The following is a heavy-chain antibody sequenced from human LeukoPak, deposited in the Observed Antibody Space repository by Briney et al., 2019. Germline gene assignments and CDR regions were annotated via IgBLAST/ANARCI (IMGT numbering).Heavy chain of an antibody. Sequence: SETLSLTCTVSGGSVSSGSYYWNRIRQPPGKGLEWIGYIYYSGSTNYNLSLKSRVTISVDTSKNQFSLKLSSVTAADTAVYYCARDKDAFDIWGQGTMVTVSS. V-gene: IGHV4-61*01. CDR1: GGSVSSGSYY. J-gene: IGHJ3*02. CDR2: IYYSGST. CDR3: ARDKDAFDI.